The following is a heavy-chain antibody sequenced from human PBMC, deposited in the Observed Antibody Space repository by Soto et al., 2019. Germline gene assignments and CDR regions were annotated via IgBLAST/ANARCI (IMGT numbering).Heavy chain of an antibody. D-gene: IGHD3-9*01. J-gene: IGHJ4*02. Sequence: EVQVVESGGGLVQPGGSLRLYCAASGFTISSNYMSWVRQAPGKGLEWVSVIYSGGNTYYADSVKGRFTISRDNSKNTLYLQMNSLRAEDTAVYYCATLTKYDILTGYYPCWGQGTLVTVSS. CDR2: IYSGGNT. V-gene: IGHV3-66*01. CDR1: GFTISSNY. CDR3: ATLTKYDILTGYYPC.